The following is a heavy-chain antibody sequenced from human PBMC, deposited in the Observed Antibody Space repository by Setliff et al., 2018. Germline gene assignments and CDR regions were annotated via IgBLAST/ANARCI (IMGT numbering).Heavy chain of an antibody. CDR3: ARASVVHAIAVGY. CDR2: IYYSGDT. J-gene: IGHJ4*02. Sequence: SETLSLTCTVSGSSISSSNYYWGWIRQPPEKGLEWIGSIYYSGDTYYNPSLKSRVAISVDTSKNQFSLKLSSVTAADTAVYYCARASVVHAIAVGYWGQGTLVTVSS. CDR1: GSSISSSNYY. V-gene: IGHV4-39*07. D-gene: IGHD2-15*01.